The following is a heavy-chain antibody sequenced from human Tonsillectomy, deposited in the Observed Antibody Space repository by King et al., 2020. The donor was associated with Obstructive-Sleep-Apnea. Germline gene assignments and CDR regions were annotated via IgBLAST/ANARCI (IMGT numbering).Heavy chain of an antibody. CDR3: ARSSCGGDCYSPDFYNGMDV. Sequence: VQLQESGPGLVKPSQTLSLTCIVSGCYISRGGYYLSLTRQHPGKGLEWIGYIYYSGSTYYNPSLASRVTLSLDASKNQFSLKLGSVTAADTAVYYCARSSCGGDCYSPDFYNGMDVWGQGTTVTVSS. V-gene: IGHV4-31*03. D-gene: IGHD2-21*02. J-gene: IGHJ6*02. CDR1: GCYISRGGYY. CDR2: IYYSGST.